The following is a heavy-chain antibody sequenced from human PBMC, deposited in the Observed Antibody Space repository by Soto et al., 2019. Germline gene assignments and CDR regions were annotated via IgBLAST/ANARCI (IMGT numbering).Heavy chain of an antibody. CDR3: ARHAGSTWELDY. D-gene: IGHD1-1*01. V-gene: IGHV4-59*08. J-gene: IGHJ4*02. Sequence: SCASCRGTVSSGCWSWIRQPPGKGLEWMGYIYYTGNTNYNPSLKSRVTMSVDTSKNQFSLKLSSVTAADTAVYYCARHAGSTWELDYWGQGTLVTVSS. CDR1: RGTVSSGC. CDR2: IYYTGNT.